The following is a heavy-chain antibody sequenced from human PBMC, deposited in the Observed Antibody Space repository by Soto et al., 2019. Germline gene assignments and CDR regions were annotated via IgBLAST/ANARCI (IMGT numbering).Heavy chain of an antibody. V-gene: IGHV4-31*03. CDR1: GGSISSGGFY. CDR3: ARGASGIAVRHFDY. D-gene: IGHD6-19*01. J-gene: IGHJ4*02. Sequence: QVQLQESGPGLVKPSQTLSLTCIVSGGSISSGGFYWSWIRQLPRKGLEWIGYIYYSGNTFYNPSLKSRVTISLDTSKSQFSLKLTSVTAADTAVYYCARGASGIAVRHFDYWGQGTLVTVSS. CDR2: IYYSGNT.